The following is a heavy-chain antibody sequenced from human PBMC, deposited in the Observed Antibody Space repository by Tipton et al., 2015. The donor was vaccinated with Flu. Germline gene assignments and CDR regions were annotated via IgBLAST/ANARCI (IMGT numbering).Heavy chain of an antibody. J-gene: IGHJ4*02. D-gene: IGHD3-3*01. Sequence: QLVQSGAGVKKPGASVKVSCKASGYTFTGYYMHWVRQAPGQGLEWMGWINPNSGGTNYAQKFQGRVTMTRDTSISTAYMELSRLRSDDTAVYYCARAPNYYDFWSGYYAGAFDYWGQGTLVTVSS. CDR1: GYTFTGYY. V-gene: IGHV1-2*02. CDR2: INPNSGGT. CDR3: ARAPNYYDFWSGYYAGAFDY.